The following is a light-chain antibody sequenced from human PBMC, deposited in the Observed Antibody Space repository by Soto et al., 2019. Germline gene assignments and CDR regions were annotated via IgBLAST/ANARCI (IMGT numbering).Light chain of an antibody. J-gene: IGKJ5*01. CDR2: RAS. CDR1: QSISNH. CDR3: QQYNSWPPIT. V-gene: IGKV3-15*01. Sequence: EVVMTQSPATLSVSPGERATLSCRASQSISNHLAWYQQKPGQAPRLLLYRASTRAPGVPARFSGSGSGTEFTLTISSLLSEDFAVYYCQQYNSWPPITFGQGTRLEIK.